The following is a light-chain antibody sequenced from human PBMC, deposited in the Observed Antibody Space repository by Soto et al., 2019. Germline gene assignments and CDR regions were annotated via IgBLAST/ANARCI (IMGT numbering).Light chain of an antibody. CDR2: AAS. J-gene: IGKJ1*01. Sequence: DIQMTQYPSSLSASVEDRVSITCRASQSISNHLNWYQQKPGKAPKLLIFAASSLQSGVPSRFSGSRSGPDFTLTISSLQPEDFATYYCQQSYSSPPTFGQGTKV. CDR1: QSISNH. CDR3: QQSYSSPPT. V-gene: IGKV1-39*01.